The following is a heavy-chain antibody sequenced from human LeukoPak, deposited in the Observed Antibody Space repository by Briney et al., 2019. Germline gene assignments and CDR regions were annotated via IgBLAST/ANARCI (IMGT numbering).Heavy chain of an antibody. D-gene: IGHD5/OR15-5a*01. V-gene: IGHV3-23*01. CDR1: GFTFSSYA. Sequence: PGGSLRLSCEASGFTFSSYAMSWVRQAPGKGLEWVAAISGPAGSWDYADSVKGRFTVSRDNSKNTLFLQMNSLRAGDTATYYCAKKVGLVSAPLWYFDVWGQGTLVAVSS. J-gene: IGHJ4*02. CDR3: AKKVGLVSAPLWYFDV. CDR2: ISGPAGSW.